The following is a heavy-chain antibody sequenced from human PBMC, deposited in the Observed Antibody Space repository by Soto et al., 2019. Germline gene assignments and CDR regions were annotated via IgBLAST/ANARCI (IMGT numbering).Heavy chain of an antibody. Sequence: GGSLRLSCAASGFTFSSYGMHWVRQAPGKGLEWVAVIWYDGSNKYYADSVKGRFTISRDNSKNTLYLQMNSLRAEDTAVYYCARVRNLSYYDSSGYLDAFDIWGQGKMVTVSS. J-gene: IGHJ3*02. D-gene: IGHD3-22*01. CDR2: IWYDGSNK. V-gene: IGHV3-33*01. CDR1: GFTFSSYG. CDR3: ARVRNLSYYDSSGYLDAFDI.